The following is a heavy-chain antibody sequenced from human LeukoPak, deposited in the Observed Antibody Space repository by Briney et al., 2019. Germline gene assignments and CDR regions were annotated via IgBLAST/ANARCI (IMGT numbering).Heavy chain of an antibody. Sequence: GASVKVSCKASGYTFTSYGLSWVRQAPGQGLEWMGWISPYNGNTNYAQKLQGRVTMTTDTSTNTAYMELRSLRSDDTALYYCARVVVVAGTNWFDPWGQGTLVTVSS. V-gene: IGHV1-18*01. CDR2: ISPYNGNT. J-gene: IGHJ5*02. CDR3: ARVVVVAGTNWFDP. D-gene: IGHD2-15*01. CDR1: GYTFTSYG.